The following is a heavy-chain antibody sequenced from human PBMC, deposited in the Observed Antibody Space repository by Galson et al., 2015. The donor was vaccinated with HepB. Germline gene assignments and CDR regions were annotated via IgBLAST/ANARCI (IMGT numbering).Heavy chain of an antibody. J-gene: IGHJ5*02. CDR1: GGSISSGGYS. D-gene: IGHD3-16*01. V-gene: IGHV4-30-2*01. Sequence: TLSLTCAVSGGSISSGGYSWSWIRQPPGKGLEWIGYIYHSGTTYYNPSLKSRVIISVDRSKKQFSLNLTSVTAADTAVYYCARNWGPNWFDPWGQGTLVTVSS. CDR2: IYHSGTT. CDR3: ARNWGPNWFDP.